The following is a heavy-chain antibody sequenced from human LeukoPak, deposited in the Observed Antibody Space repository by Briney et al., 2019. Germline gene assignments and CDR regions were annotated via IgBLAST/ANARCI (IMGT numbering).Heavy chain of an antibody. CDR1: GFTVSSNY. J-gene: IGHJ5*02. Sequence: GGSLRLSCAASGFTVSSNYMSWVRQAPGKGLEWVSVIYSGGSTYYADSVKGRFTISRDNSKNTLYLQMNSLSAEDTAVYYCAKGDKEVTAVARNWFDPWGQGTLVTVSS. CDR2: IYSGGST. CDR3: AKGDKEVTAVARNWFDP. V-gene: IGHV3-53*01. D-gene: IGHD4-23*01.